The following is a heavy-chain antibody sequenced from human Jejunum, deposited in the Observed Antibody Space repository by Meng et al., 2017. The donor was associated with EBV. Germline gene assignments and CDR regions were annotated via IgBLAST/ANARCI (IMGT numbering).Heavy chain of an antibody. CDR2: INGDGSRT. CDR1: GFTFSGFW. V-gene: IGHV3-74*01. J-gene: IGHJ4*01. Sequence: EVALGVSGGGLIQPGGSLRLSCAASGFTFSGFWMYWVRQVPGKGLVWISRINGDGSRTTYADSVKDRFTISRDNAKNTLYLQMNSLRAEDTAVYYCAKDRNYYIDYWGQGTLVTVSS. CDR3: AKDRNYYIDY.